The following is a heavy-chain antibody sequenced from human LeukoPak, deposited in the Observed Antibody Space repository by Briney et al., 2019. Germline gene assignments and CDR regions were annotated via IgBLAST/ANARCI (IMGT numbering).Heavy chain of an antibody. CDR3: AKEIWPTVTTPGHTHFDY. V-gene: IGHV3-30*02. D-gene: IGHD4-17*01. CDR2: IRYDGRNK. Sequence: GGSLRLSCAASGFTFSSYGMHWVRQAPGKGLEWVAFIRYDGRNKYYADSVKGRFTISRDNSKNTLCLQMNSLRAEDTAVYYCAKEIWPTVTTPGHTHFDYWGQGTLVTVSS. CDR1: GFTFSSYG. J-gene: IGHJ4*02.